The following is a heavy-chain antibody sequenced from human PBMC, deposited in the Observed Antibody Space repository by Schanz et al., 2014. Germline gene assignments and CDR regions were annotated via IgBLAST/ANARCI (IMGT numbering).Heavy chain of an antibody. J-gene: IGHJ4*02. CDR3: AKNQYDDVDLSSFYFDF. CDR1: GFTFSSYA. D-gene: IGHD3-10*02. Sequence: EVQLMESGGGLVKPGGSLRLSCVASGFTFSSYAMSWVRQAPGKGLEWVSAISGSGGSTYYADSVKGRFTISRDNSKNTLYLQMNSLRPEDTAIYYCAKNQYDDVDLSSFYFDFWGQGTLVTVSS. CDR2: ISGSGGST. V-gene: IGHV3-23*01.